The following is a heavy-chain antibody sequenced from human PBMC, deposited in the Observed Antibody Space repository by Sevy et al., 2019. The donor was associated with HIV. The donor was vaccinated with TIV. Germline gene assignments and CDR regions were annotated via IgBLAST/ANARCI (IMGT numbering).Heavy chain of an antibody. CDR1: GFTFNTYA. CDR3: AKDRVSGSYYTGDFDY. J-gene: IGHJ4*02. V-gene: IGHV3-23*01. CDR2: ISGSGGST. Sequence: GGSLRLSCAASGFTFNTYAMSWVRQAPGKGLEWVSTISGSGGSTYYADSVKGRFPISRDNSKNMLYLQMNSLRAEDTAVYYCAKDRVSGSYYTGDFDYWGQGTLVTVSS. D-gene: IGHD3-10*01.